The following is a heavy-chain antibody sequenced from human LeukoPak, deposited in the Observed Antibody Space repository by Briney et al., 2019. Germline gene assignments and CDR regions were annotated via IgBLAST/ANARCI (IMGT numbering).Heavy chain of an antibody. Sequence: GGSLRLSCAASGFTFSSYWMNWVRQAPGKGLVWVSRIASDGSSTTYADSVKGRFSISRDNAKNTLYLQMNSLRVEDTAVYYCGRGRAHGNDYWGQGTLVTVSS. D-gene: IGHD4-23*01. CDR1: GFTFSSYW. J-gene: IGHJ4*02. V-gene: IGHV3-74*01. CDR2: IASDGSST. CDR3: GRGRAHGNDY.